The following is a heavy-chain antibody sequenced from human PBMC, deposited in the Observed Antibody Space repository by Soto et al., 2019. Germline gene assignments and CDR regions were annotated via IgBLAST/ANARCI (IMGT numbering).Heavy chain of an antibody. V-gene: IGHV3-23*01. Sequence: PGGSLRLSCAASEFTFSNYAMSWVRQAQGKGLEWVSAISGSGKNPYYADPVKGRFPISRDNSKNTLYLQMNSLRVDDTDVFYCAKDTHWGSGSYIPAFDSWGGGTLVTVSS. J-gene: IGHJ4*02. CDR3: AKDTHWGSGSYIPAFDS. CDR2: ISGSGKNP. CDR1: EFTFSNYA. D-gene: IGHD3-10*01.